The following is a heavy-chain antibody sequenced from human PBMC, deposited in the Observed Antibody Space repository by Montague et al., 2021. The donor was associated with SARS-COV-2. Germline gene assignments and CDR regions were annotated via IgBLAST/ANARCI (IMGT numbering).Heavy chain of an antibody. Sequence: SLRLSCAASGFTFSSYAMSWVRQAPGKGLEWVSAISGSGGSTYYADSVKGRFTISRDNSKNTLYLQMNSLRAEDTAVYYCAKDSHIAAAVFYYYGMDFWGQGTTVTVSS. D-gene: IGHD6-13*01. CDR1: GFTFSSYA. CDR2: ISGSGGST. J-gene: IGHJ6*02. CDR3: AKDSHIAAAVFYYYGMDF. V-gene: IGHV3-23*01.